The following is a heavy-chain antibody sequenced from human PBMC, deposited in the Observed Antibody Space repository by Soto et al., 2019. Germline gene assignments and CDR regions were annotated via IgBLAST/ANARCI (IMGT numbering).Heavy chain of an antibody. D-gene: IGHD2-15*01. CDR2: IFYSGST. J-gene: IGHJ6*02. CDR3: ARHLTYCSAGSCYSDFPYYGMDV. CDR1: GGSISSSSYY. V-gene: IGHV4-39*01. Sequence: SETLSLTCNVSGGSISSSSYYWGWIRQPTGKGLEWIGSIFYSGSTYYNPSLKSRVTISVDTSKNQFSLKLSSVTAADTAVYYCARHLTYCSAGSCYSDFPYYGMDVWGQGTTVTVSS.